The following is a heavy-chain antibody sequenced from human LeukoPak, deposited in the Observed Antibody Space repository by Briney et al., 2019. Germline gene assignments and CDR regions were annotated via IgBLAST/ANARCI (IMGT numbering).Heavy chain of an antibody. V-gene: IGHV3-74*01. J-gene: IGHJ4*02. Sequence: GGSLRLSCVASAFTFSRYWMHWVRQAPGKGLVWVSCINSDGRSTNYADSVKGRFTISRDNSKNTLYLQMNSLRAEDTAVYYCAKDPQGLAVAGHPFDYWGQGTLVTVSS. D-gene: IGHD6-19*01. CDR2: INSDGRST. CDR3: AKDPQGLAVAGHPFDY. CDR1: AFTFSRYW.